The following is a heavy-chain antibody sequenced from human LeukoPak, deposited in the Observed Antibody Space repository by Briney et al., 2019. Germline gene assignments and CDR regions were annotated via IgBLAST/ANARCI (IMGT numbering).Heavy chain of an antibody. CDR1: SGSINNNTVY. J-gene: IGHJ4*02. CDR2: LYYSGNT. V-gene: IGHV4-39*02. CDR3: ARRSDSGSDDGEDYFDH. Sequence: SETLSLTCTVSSGSINNNTVYWGWLPQPPGRGLEWLGSLYYSGNTYHNQSLTSRTAIYVDTYKHHFSLKMRTVTAEDTAVYYCARRSDSGSDDGEDYFDHWGQGTLVTVSS. D-gene: IGHD1-26*01.